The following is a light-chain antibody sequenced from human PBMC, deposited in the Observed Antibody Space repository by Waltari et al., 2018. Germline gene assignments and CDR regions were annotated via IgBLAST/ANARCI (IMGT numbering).Light chain of an antibody. CDR1: SSDVGGYNH. Sequence: QSALTQAPSASGSPGQSVTISCTGTSSDVGGYNHVSWYQQHPGKAPKLIIYEVSKRPSGVPDRFSGSKSGNTASLTVSGLQAEDEADYYCSSYAGRNIVYVFGSGTKVTVL. CDR3: SSYAGRNIVYV. V-gene: IGLV2-8*01. CDR2: EVS. J-gene: IGLJ1*01.